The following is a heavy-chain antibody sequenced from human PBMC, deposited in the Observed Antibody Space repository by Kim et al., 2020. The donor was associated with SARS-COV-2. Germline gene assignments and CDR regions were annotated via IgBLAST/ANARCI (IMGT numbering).Heavy chain of an antibody. CDR2: IYTSGST. CDR1: GGSISSGSYY. J-gene: IGHJ3*02. D-gene: IGHD1-26*01. Sequence: SETLSLTCTVSGGSISSGSYYCSWIRQPAGKGLEWIGRIYTSGSTNYNPSLKSRVTISVDTSKNQFSLKLSSVTAADTAVYYCARDRIVGAKAFDIWGQGTMVTVSS. V-gene: IGHV4-61*02. CDR3: ARDRIVGAKAFDI.